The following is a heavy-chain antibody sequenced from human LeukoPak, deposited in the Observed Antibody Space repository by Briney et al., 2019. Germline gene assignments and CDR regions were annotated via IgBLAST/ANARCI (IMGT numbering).Heavy chain of an antibody. V-gene: IGHV1-18*04. J-gene: IGHJ3*02. CDR2: ISAYNGNT. CDR3: AREYVILTNDAFDI. CDR1: GYTFTSYG. Sequence: ASVKVSCKASGYTFTSYGISWVRQAPGQGLEWMGWISAYNGNTNYAQRLQGRVTMTTDTSTSTAYMELRSLRSDDTAVYYCAREYVILTNDAFDIWGQGTVVTVSS. D-gene: IGHD3-9*01.